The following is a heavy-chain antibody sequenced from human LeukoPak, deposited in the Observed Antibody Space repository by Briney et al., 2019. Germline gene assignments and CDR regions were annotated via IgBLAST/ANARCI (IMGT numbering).Heavy chain of an antibody. J-gene: IGHJ3*02. CDR2: IYYSGST. CDR3: ARVIWSGYLYAFDI. V-gene: IGHV4-30-4*08. CDR1: GGSISSGDYY. D-gene: IGHD3-3*01. Sequence: SETLSLTCTVSGGSISSGDYYWSWIRQPPGKGLEWIGYIYYSGSTYYNPSLKSRFTISVDTSKNQFSLKLSSVTAADTAMYYCARVIWSGYLYAFDIWGQGTMVTVSS.